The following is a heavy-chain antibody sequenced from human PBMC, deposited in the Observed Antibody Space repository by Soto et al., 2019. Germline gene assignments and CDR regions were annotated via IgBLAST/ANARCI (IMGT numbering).Heavy chain of an antibody. CDR3: ARKKLGYCTNGVCPFDY. CDR1: CGSFIGYY. D-gene: IGHD2-8*01. Sequence: SETLSLTRAVYCGSFIGYYWIWIRQPPGKGLEWIGEINHSGSTNYNPCLKSRVTISVDTSKNQFSLKLSSVTAADTAVYYCARKKLGYCTNGVCPFDYWGQGTLVTVSS. V-gene: IGHV4-34*01. J-gene: IGHJ4*02. CDR2: INHSGST.